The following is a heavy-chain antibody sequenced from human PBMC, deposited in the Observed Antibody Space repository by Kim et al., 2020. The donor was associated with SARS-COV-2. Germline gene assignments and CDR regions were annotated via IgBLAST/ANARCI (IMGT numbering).Heavy chain of an antibody. V-gene: IGHV4-59*08. Sequence: GTTKYHPALRSRVTMSLDTSKNRFSLNLNSVTAADTAVYFCARHPGASFDYWGQGAPVTVSS. CDR2: GTT. D-gene: IGHD1-26*01. CDR3: ARHPGASFDY. J-gene: IGHJ4*02.